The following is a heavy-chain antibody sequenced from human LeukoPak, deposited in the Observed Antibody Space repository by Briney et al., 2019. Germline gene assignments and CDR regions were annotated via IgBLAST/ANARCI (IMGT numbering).Heavy chain of an antibody. CDR2: INSDGSST. CDR3: ANRESYYYDSSGESYYYYGMDV. J-gene: IGHJ6*02. V-gene: IGHV3-74*01. CDR1: GFTFSSYW. D-gene: IGHD3-22*01. Sequence: GGSLRLSCAASGFTFSSYWMHWVRQAPGKGLVWVSRINSDGSSTSYADSVKGRFTISRDNAKNTLYLQMNSLRAEDTAVYYCANRESYYYDSSGESYYYYGMDVWGQGTTVTVSS.